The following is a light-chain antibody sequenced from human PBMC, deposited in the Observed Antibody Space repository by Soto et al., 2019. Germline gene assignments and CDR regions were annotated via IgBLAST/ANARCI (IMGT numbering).Light chain of an antibody. CDR2: GAS. V-gene: IGKV3-15*01. Sequence: IVMTQYPAILSVAPGERVTFSCRASQGVSRKLAWYQHRPGQPPRLLISGASTGATGIPARFSGMGSGTECTLTISRLQSEDFAVYYCQQRSNSPITFGQGTRLEIK. J-gene: IGKJ5*01. CDR1: QGVSRK. CDR3: QQRSNSPIT.